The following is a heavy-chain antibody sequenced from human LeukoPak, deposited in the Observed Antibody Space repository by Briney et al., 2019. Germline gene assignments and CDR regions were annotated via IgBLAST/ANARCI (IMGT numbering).Heavy chain of an antibody. V-gene: IGHV3-53*05. Sequence: GGSLRLSCAASGFTVSSNYMSWVRQAPGKGLEWVSVIYSGGSTYYADSVKGRFTISRDNSKNTLYLQMNSLRAEDTALYYCARDHSGSGWVVDYWGQGTLVTVSS. CDR1: GFTVSSNY. CDR3: ARDHSGSGWVVDY. J-gene: IGHJ4*02. CDR2: IYSGGST. D-gene: IGHD6-19*01.